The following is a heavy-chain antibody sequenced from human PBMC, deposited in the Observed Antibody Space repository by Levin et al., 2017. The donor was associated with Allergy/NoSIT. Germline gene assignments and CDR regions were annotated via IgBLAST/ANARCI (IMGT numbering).Heavy chain of an antibody. Sequence: GGSLRLSCAASGFAFSDYSMNWVRQAPGKGLEWVSSISNSSRYKFYADSVRGRFTISRDNAKNSLYLQMNSLRAEDTAVYYCASGLNTVRGDETKYWGQGTLVTVSS. CDR1: GFAFSDYS. J-gene: IGHJ1*01. CDR2: ISNSSRYK. CDR3: ASGLNTVRGDETKY. V-gene: IGHV3-21*06. D-gene: IGHD3-10*02.